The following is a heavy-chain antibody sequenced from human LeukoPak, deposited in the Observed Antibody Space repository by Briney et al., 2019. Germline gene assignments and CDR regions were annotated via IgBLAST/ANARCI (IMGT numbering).Heavy chain of an antibody. Sequence: PGGSLRLSCAASGFTFTSYAMSWVRQAPGKGLEWVSTISGNHDNTYYADSVNGRFTISRDSSKNTLYLQMSSLSAEDTAIYYCAKTFNRAYTYGPADKWGQGTLVTVSS. V-gene: IGHV3-23*01. D-gene: IGHD5-18*01. J-gene: IGHJ4*02. CDR2: ISGNHDNT. CDR1: GFTFTSYA. CDR3: AKTFNRAYTYGPADK.